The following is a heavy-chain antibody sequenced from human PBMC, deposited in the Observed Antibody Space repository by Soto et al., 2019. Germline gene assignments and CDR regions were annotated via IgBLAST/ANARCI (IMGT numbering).Heavy chain of an antibody. J-gene: IGHJ4*02. CDR1: GFTFSSYA. CDR3: ARAPRSIIAVAGIWTFDY. D-gene: IGHD6-19*01. Sequence: GGSLRLSCGASGFTFSSYAMHWVRQAPGKGLEWVAVISYDGSNKYYADSVKGRFTISRDNSKNTLYLQMNSLRAEDTAVYYCARAPRSIIAVAGIWTFDYWGQGTLVTVSS. CDR2: ISYDGSNK. V-gene: IGHV3-30-3*01.